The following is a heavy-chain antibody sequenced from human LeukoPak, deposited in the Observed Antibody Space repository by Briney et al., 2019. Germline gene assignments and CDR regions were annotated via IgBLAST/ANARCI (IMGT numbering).Heavy chain of an antibody. D-gene: IGHD2-2*01. CDR2: IIPIFGTA. V-gene: IGHV1-69*05. CDR1: GGTFSSYA. J-gene: IGHJ3*02. CDR3: ARGRGIVVVPAAHDAFDI. Sequence: GASVKVSCKASGGTFSSYAISWVRQAPGQGLEWMGGIIPIFGTANYAQKFQGRVTITTDESTSTAYMELSSLRSEDTAVYYCARGRGIVVVPAAHDAFDIWGQGTMVTVSS.